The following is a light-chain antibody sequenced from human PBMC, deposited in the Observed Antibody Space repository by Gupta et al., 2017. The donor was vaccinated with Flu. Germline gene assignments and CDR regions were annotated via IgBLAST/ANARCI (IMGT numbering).Light chain of an antibody. Sequence: DIQMTQSPSSLSASVGDRVTISCRASQSVSSYLNWYQQKPGKAPKVLIYFASTLQSGVPSRFSGSGSGTDFTLTISSLQPEDFATYYCQQSDSLPYSFGQGTKLEIK. CDR3: QQSDSLPYS. CDR2: FAS. CDR1: QSVSSY. V-gene: IGKV1-39*01. J-gene: IGKJ2*03.